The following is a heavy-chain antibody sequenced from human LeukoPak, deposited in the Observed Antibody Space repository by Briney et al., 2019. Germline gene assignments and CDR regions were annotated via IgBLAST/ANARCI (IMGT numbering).Heavy chain of an antibody. CDR3: ARHGLGSSGYYHYYYYMDV. CDR1: GGSISSSSYY. D-gene: IGHD3-22*01. V-gene: IGHV4-61*02. Sequence: SETLSLTCTVSGGSISSSSYYWSWIRQPAGKGLEWIGRIYTSGSTNYNPSLKSRVTMSVDTSKNQFSLKLSSVTAADTAVYYCARHGLGSSGYYHYYYYMDVWGKGTTVTVSS. J-gene: IGHJ6*03. CDR2: IYTSGST.